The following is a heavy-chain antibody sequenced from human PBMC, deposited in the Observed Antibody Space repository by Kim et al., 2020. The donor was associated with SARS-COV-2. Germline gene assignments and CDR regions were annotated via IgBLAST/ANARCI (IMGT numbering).Heavy chain of an antibody. CDR3: ARHLYNISSRLKNWFDP. J-gene: IGHJ5*02. CDR2: IYPGDSDT. D-gene: IGHD6-6*01. Sequence: GESLKISCKVSGYSFTNFWIGWVRQMPGKGLEWMGIIYPGDSDTRYSPSFQGQVTISADKSINTAYLQWSSLKASDTAIYYCARHLYNISSRLKNWFDPWGQGTLATVSS. CDR1: GYSFTNFW. V-gene: IGHV5-51*01.